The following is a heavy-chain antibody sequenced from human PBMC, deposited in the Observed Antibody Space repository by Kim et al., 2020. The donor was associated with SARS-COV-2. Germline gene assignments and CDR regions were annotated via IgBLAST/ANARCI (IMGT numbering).Heavy chain of an antibody. J-gene: IGHJ4*02. CDR3: ARVKRGSGSYTGS. CDR2: INPNSGGT. CDR1: GYTFTGYY. Sequence: ASVKVSCKASGYTFTGYYMHWVRQAPGQGLEWMGWINPNSGGTNYAQKFQGRVTMTRYTSISTAYMELSRLRSDDTAVYYCARVKRGSGSYTGSWGQGTLVTVSS. V-gene: IGHV1-2*02. D-gene: IGHD3-10*01.